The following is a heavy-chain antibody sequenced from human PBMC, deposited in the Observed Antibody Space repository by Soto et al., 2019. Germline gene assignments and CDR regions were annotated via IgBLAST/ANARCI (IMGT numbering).Heavy chain of an antibody. CDR3: AREVTYGGGSFSLGL. Sequence: ASVKVSCKTSGYFFTSHYIHWVRLAPGRGLEWMGRINPNNGDTNSPQRFQGRVTMTSDTSISTAYMEMSGLRSDDTALYYCAREVTYGGGSFSLGLWGQGTLVTVSS. CDR2: INPNNGDT. V-gene: IGHV1-2*06. J-gene: IGHJ4*02. CDR1: GYFFTSHY. D-gene: IGHD3-10*01.